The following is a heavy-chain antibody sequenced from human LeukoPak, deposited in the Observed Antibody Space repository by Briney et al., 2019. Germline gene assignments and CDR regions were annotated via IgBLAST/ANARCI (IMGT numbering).Heavy chain of an antibody. D-gene: IGHD3-10*01. V-gene: IGHV3-9*01. CDR1: GFTFDDYA. CDR2: ISWNSGSI. CDR3: ARGTDYYYGSGSHDY. J-gene: IGHJ4*02. Sequence: GGSLRLSCAASGFTFDDYAMHWVRQAPGKGLEWVSGISWNSGSIGYADSVKGRFTISRDNAKNSLYLQMNSLRAEDTAVYYCARGTDYYYGSGSHDYWGQGTLVTVSS.